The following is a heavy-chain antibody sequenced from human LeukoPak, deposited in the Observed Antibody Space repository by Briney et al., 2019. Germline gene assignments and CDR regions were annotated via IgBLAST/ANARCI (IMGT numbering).Heavy chain of an antibody. D-gene: IGHD3-10*01. CDR2: IIPIFDTA. CDR1: VGTFTSYT. Sequence: ASVKVSCKASVGTFTSYTISWVRRAPGQGREWMGGIIPIFDTANYAQKLSGRVTITADESTSTAHLELSSRRAEDTALYYCVREPSPPYGSGLYFDGGSEASLVT. J-gene: IGHJ4*02. V-gene: IGHV1-69*13. CDR3: VREPSPPYGSGLYFDG.